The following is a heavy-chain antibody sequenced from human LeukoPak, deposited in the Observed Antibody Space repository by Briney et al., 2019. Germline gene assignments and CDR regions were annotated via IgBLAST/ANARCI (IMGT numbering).Heavy chain of an antibody. CDR2: INHSGST. V-gene: IGHV4-34*01. Sequence: SETLSLTCTVSGGYISSYYWSWIRQPPGKGLEWIGEINHSGSTNYNPSLKSRVTISVDTSKNQFSLKLTSVTAADTAVYYCARVSSGTADYWGPGTLVTVSS. J-gene: IGHJ4*02. CDR3: ARVSSGTADY. D-gene: IGHD1/OR15-1a*01. CDR1: GGYISSYY.